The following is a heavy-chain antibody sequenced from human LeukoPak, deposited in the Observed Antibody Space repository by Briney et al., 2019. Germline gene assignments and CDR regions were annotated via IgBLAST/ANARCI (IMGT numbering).Heavy chain of an antibody. CDR3: ARTDITARSDDY. CDR1: GGSIRSSSYY. V-gene: IGHV4-39*01. CDR2: IYYSGST. Sequence: SETLSLTCTVSGGSIRSSSYYWGWIRQPPGKGLEWIGSIYYSGSTYYNPSLKSRVTISVDTSKNQFSLKLSSVTAADTAVYYCARTDITARSDDYWGQGTLVTVSS. J-gene: IGHJ4*02. D-gene: IGHD3-10*01.